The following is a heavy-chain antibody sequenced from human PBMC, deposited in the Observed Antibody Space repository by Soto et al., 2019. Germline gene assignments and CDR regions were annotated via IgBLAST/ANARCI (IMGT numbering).Heavy chain of an antibody. CDR2: IRSKTDGGTT. J-gene: IGHJ3*02. V-gene: IGHV3-15*01. CDR3: TTTRPGTNVFDT. D-gene: IGHD6-13*01. Sequence: EVQLVESGGGLVESGGSLRLSCAASGITFSNAWMNWVRKAPGKGLEYIGRIRSKTDGGTTEYAAPVEGRFTVSRDDSKNTLYLQMSGLKTEDTAVYYCTTTRPGTNVFDTWGQGTLVTVSS. CDR1: GITFSNAW.